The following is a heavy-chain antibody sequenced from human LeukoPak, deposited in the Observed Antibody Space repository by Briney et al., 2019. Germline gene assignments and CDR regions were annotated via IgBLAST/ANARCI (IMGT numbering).Heavy chain of an antibody. J-gene: IGHJ6*02. CDR3: ARDYGGNSGYYYGMDV. D-gene: IGHD4-23*01. CDR2: ISSSSST. V-gene: IGHV3-11*06. CDR1: GFTFSDYY. Sequence: GGSLRLSCAASGFTFSDYYMSWIRQAPGKGLEWVSYISSSSSTTYHDSVKGRFTISRNNATNQPYLQMNSRRAEDTAVYYCARDYGGNSGYYYGMDVWGQGTTVTVPS.